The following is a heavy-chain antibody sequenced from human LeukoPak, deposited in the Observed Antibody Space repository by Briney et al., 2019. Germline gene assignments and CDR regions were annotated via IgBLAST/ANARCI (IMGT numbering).Heavy chain of an antibody. V-gene: IGHV1-8*01. D-gene: IGHD3-3*01. Sequence: ASVKVSCKASGYTFSSYDINWVRQAAGQGLEWMGWMNPISGNTGYAPKFQGRITITRDTSINTAYMDLTNLRSEDTAVYFCARGRSGRRFLADYWGQGTLVTVSS. CDR1: GYTFSSYD. CDR3: ARGRSGRRFLADY. J-gene: IGHJ4*02. CDR2: MNPISGNT.